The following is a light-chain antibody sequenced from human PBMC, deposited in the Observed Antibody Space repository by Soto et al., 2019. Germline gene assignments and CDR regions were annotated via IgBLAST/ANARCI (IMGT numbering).Light chain of an antibody. CDR3: CSYAGSYTWL. Sequence: QSALTQPRSVSGSPGQSVXIXXXXXXXXVXGYNYVSWYQQHPGKAPKLMIYDVSKRPSGVPDRFSGSKSGNTASLTISGLQAEDEADYYCCSYAGSYTWLFGGGTKLTVL. CDR2: DVS. V-gene: IGLV2-11*01. J-gene: IGLJ2*01. CDR1: XXXVXGYNY.